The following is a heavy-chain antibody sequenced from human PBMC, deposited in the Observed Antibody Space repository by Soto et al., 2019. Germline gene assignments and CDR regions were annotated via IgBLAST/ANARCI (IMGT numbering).Heavy chain of an antibody. CDR2: INPNSGGT. V-gene: IGHV1-2*04. J-gene: IGHJ1*01. CDR3: ATRSDIAVVAGSLAEYFQH. CDR1: GYTFTGYY. Sequence: ASVKVSCKASGYTFTGYYMHWVRQAPGQGLEWMGWINPNSGGTNYAQKFQGWVTMTRDTSISTAYMELSRLRSDDTAVYYCATRSDIAVVAGSLAEYFQHWGQGTLVTSPQ. D-gene: IGHD2-15*01.